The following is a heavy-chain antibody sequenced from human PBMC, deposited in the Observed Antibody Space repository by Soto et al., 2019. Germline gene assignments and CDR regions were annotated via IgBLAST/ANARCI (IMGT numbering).Heavy chain of an antibody. V-gene: IGHV3-73*02. J-gene: IGHJ6*02. D-gene: IGHD2-21*01. CDR1: GVTFNGSA. CDR2: IRSKPHNYAT. Sequence: EVQLVESGGGLVHPGGSLKLSCAASGVTFNGSAMHWVRQASGKGLECVGRIRSKPHNYATAYAASLKGRFTISRDDSKNTAYLQMNRLKAEDTAVYYCAGEFHYNIDVWGQGNTVTVSS. CDR3: AGEFHYNIDV.